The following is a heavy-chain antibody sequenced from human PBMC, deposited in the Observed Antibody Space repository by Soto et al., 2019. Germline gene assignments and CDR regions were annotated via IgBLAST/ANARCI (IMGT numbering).Heavy chain of an antibody. J-gene: IGHJ4*02. CDR1: GFTFSSYE. Sequence: VGSLRLSCAASGFTFSSYEMNWVRQAPGKGLEWVSYISSSGSTIYYADSVKGRFTISRDNAKNSPYPQMNRLRAEDTAVYYCARASGGSYSSSRSMPEYWEQGTLVSVS. CDR2: ISSSGSTI. D-gene: IGHD6-13*01. V-gene: IGHV3-48*03. CDR3: ARASGGSYSSSRSMPEY.